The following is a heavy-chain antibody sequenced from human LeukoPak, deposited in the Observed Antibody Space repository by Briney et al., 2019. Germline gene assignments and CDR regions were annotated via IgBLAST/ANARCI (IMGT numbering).Heavy chain of an antibody. V-gene: IGHV1-18*01. J-gene: IGHJ4*02. Sequence: ASVKVSCKASGYTFTSYGISWVRQAPGQGLEWMGWISAYNGNTNYAQKLQGRVTMTTDTSTSTAYIELRSLRSDDTAMYYCARPPSSSWYSAPLNYWGQGTLVTVSS. D-gene: IGHD6-13*01. CDR1: GYTFTSYG. CDR2: ISAYNGNT. CDR3: ARPPSSSWYSAPLNY.